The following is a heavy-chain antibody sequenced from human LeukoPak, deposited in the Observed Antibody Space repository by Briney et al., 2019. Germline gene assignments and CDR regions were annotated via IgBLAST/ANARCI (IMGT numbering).Heavy chain of an antibody. CDR1: GYTFTSYG. D-gene: IGHD3-22*01. CDR2: ISAYNGNT. V-gene: IGHV1-18*01. Sequence: GASVKVSCKASGYTFTSYGISWVRQAPGQGLEWMGWISAYNGNTNYAQKLQGRVTMTTDTSTSTAYMELRSLRSDDTAVYYCARDLFGGSGYSGNIDAFDFWGQGTMVTVSS. CDR3: ARDLFGGSGYSGNIDAFDF. J-gene: IGHJ3*01.